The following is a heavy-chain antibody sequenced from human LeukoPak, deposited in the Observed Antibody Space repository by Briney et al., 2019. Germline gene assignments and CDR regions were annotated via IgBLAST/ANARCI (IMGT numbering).Heavy chain of an antibody. V-gene: IGHV3-21*01. Sequence: GASLRLSCAASGFTFSSYSMNCVRQAPRKALEWVSSISSSSSYIYYADSVNGRFTISRDNAKNSLYLQMNSLRAEDTAVYYCARDRDNWNDPYFDYWGQGTLVTVSS. CDR3: ARDRDNWNDPYFDY. CDR1: GFTFSSYS. J-gene: IGHJ4*02. CDR2: ISSSSSYI. D-gene: IGHD1-20*01.